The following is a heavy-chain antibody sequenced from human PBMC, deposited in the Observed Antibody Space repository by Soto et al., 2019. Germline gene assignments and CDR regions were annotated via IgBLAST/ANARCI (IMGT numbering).Heavy chain of an antibody. J-gene: IGHJ4*02. CDR2: MIPIFGTA. CDR3: ARVHHPYYYDSSGYYFDY. Sequence: ASVKVSCKASGGTFSSYAISWVRQAPGQGLEWMGGMIPIFGTANYAQKFQGRVTITADESTSTAYMELSSLRSEDTAVYYCARVHHPYYYDSSGYYFDYWGQGTLVTVSS. D-gene: IGHD3-22*01. CDR1: GGTFSSYA. V-gene: IGHV1-69*13.